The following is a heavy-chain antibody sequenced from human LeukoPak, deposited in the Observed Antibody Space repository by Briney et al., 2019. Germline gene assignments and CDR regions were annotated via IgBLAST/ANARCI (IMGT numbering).Heavy chain of an antibody. CDR1: GGSISSYY. CDR2: IYTSGST. J-gene: IGHJ4*02. V-gene: IGHV4-4*07. CDR3: ARGFKGDYYGSGSYYSPTGPPHPSPFDY. D-gene: IGHD3-10*01. Sequence: SETLSLTCTVSGGSISSYYWSWIRQPAGKGLEWIGRIYTSGSTNYNPPLKSRVTISVDTSKNQFSLKLSSVTAADTAVYYCARGFKGDYYGSGSYYSPTGPPHPSPFDYWGQGTLVTVSS.